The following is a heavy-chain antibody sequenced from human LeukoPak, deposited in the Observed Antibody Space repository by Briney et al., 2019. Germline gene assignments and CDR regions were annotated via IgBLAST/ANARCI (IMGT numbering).Heavy chain of an antibody. D-gene: IGHD2-2*01. V-gene: IGHV3-7*04. CDR2: IGEDGSEK. CDR3: ARDEITMPHRKDF. Sequence: AGGSLRLSCAASGFTFSSYWMTWVRQAPGKGLEWVANIGEDGSEKYYVDSVKGRFTISRDNAKNSVYLQMNSLRVEDTAVYYCARDEITMPHRKDFWGQGTLVTVSS. J-gene: IGHJ4*02. CDR1: GFTFSSYW.